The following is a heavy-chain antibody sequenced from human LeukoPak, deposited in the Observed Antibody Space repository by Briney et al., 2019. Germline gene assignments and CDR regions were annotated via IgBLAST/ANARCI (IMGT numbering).Heavy chain of an antibody. J-gene: IGHJ4*02. Sequence: GASVKVSCKASRYTFTGFYIHWVRQVPGQGLEWMGWINPNTGDTNYAQTFQGRVSMTRDPSITTAYMELSRLRSDDTAIYYCARDPLLTGYYWPYYFDYWGQGTLVTVSS. CDR1: RYTFTGFY. CDR3: ARDPLLTGYYWPYYFDY. D-gene: IGHD3-9*01. CDR2: INPNTGDT. V-gene: IGHV1-2*02.